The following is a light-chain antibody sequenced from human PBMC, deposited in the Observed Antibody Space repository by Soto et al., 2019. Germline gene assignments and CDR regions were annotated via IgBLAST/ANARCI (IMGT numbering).Light chain of an antibody. Sequence: AIRMTQSPSSVSASPGDRVTVTCRASQGINTFLAWYKQRPGKAPEFLMHAASTLYSGVPSRFIGSGSGTNFTLTIPGLQSDDFATYYCQQYYSYPRTFGQGTKVEI. CDR3: QQYYSYPRT. J-gene: IGKJ1*01. CDR1: QGINTF. V-gene: IGKV1-8*01. CDR2: AAS.